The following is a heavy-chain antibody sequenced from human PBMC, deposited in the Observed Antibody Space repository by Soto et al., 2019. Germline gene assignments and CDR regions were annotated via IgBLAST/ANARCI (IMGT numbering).Heavy chain of an antibody. D-gene: IGHD1-26*01. CDR1: GYTFTSYG. V-gene: IGHV1-18*04. CDR3: ARVVREWELLSYFDF. CDR2: ISAYNGNT. J-gene: IGHJ4*03. Sequence: ASVKVSCKASGYTFTSYGISWVRQAPGQGLEWMGWISAYNGNTNYAQKLQGRVTMTTDTSTSTAYMELRSLRSDDTAVYYCARVVREWELLSYFDFWGQGTAVTVSS.